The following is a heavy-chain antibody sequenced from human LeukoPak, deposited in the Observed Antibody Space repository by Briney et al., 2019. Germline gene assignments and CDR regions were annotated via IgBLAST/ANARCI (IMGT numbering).Heavy chain of an antibody. CDR3: ARGGGYASPIGY. CDR1: GGSISTYY. Sequence: SETLSLTCTLSGGSISTYYWSWIRQPPGKGLEWIGYIYHSGSTNYNPSLKSRVTISVDTSTNQFSLKLSSVTAADTAVYYCARGGGYASPIGYWGQGALVTVSS. V-gene: IGHV4-59*01. CDR2: IYHSGST. J-gene: IGHJ4*02. D-gene: IGHD5-12*01.